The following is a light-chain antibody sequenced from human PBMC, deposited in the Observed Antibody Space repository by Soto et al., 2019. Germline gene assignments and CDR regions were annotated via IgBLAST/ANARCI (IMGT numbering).Light chain of an antibody. CDR2: GAS. CDR3: QQGYGTSCT. Sequence: DFRMTQYPYYMYASVGDRVTITCRASQSISSYLNWYQQRPGKAPKVLIYGASTLQSGVPSRFSGSGSGTEFTLTISSLQPENFATSCWQQGYGTSCTLGQGS. CDR1: QSISSY. J-gene: IGKJ1*01. V-gene: IGKV1-39*01.